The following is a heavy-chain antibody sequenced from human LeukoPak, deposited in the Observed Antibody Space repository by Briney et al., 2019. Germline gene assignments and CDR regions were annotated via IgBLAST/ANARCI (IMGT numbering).Heavy chain of an antibody. D-gene: IGHD1-26*01. CDR1: GFTFSSYA. Sequence: GRSLRLSCAASGFTFSSYAMHWVRQAPGKGLEWVAVISYDGSNKYYADPVKGRFTISRDSSKNTLYLQMNSLRAEDTAVYYCAREGRGGSYESQYYFDYWGQGTLVTVSS. CDR2: ISYDGSNK. V-gene: IGHV3-30-3*01. CDR3: AREGRGGSYESQYYFDY. J-gene: IGHJ4*02.